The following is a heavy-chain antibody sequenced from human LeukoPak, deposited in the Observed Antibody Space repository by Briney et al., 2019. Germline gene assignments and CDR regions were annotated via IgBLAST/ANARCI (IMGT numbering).Heavy chain of an antibody. D-gene: IGHD3-22*01. CDR3: ARESSGYFY. Sequence: GGSLRLSCAASGFTFSTYSMNWVRQAPGKGLEWVSSISSGSSFIYYADSVKGRFTISRDNAKNSLFLRMNSLRAEGTAVYYCARESSGYFYWGQGTLVTVSS. J-gene: IGHJ4*02. CDR1: GFTFSTYS. CDR2: ISSGSSFI. V-gene: IGHV3-21*01.